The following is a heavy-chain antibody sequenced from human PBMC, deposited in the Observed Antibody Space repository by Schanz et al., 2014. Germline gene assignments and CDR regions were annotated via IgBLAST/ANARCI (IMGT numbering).Heavy chain of an antibody. J-gene: IGHJ3*02. V-gene: IGHV1-69*09. CDR2: FIPILDVG. Sequence: QVHLVQSGAEVKKPGASVKVSCKASGGTFSSYTISWVRQAPGQGLEWVGRFIPILDVGNYAQQCQGRVTFTADKSTSTAYMELSSLRYEDTALYYCARGTMPGTFDIWGQGTMVTVSS. CDR1: GGTFSSYT. CDR3: ARGTMPGTFDI. D-gene: IGHD2-2*01.